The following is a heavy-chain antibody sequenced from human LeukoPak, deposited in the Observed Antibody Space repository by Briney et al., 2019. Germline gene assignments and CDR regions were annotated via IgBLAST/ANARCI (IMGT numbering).Heavy chain of an antibody. D-gene: IGHD3-3*01. CDR2: IDARSGIT. J-gene: IGHJ3*02. Sequence: GGSLRLSCAASGFTFTIFGLNWVRQAPGKGPEWVSYIDARSGITYYTDSVQGRFTISRDDAKESVFLQMNSLRADDTAVYYCARTYDFGRGPPGDAFDNWGPGTLVIVSS. CDR1: GFTFTIFG. V-gene: IGHV3-48*01. CDR3: ARTYDFGRGPPGDAFDN.